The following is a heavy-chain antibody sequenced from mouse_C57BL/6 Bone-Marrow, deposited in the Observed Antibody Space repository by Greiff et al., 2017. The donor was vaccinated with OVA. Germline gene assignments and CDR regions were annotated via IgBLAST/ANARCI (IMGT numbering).Heavy chain of an antibody. J-gene: IGHJ3*01. CDR2: IDPSDSYT. D-gene: IGHD1-1*01. CDR3: ARSLYYYGSTFAY. Sequence: QVQLQQPGAELVKPGASVKLSCKASGYTFTSYLMQWVKQRPGQGLEWIGEIDPSDSYTNYNQKFKGKATLTVDTSSSTAYMQLSSLTSEDSAVYYCARSLYYYGSTFAYWGQGTLVTVSA. CDR1: GYTFTSYL. V-gene: IGHV1-50*01.